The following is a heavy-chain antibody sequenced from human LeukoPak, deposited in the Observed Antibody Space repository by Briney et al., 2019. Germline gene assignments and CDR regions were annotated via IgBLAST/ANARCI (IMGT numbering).Heavy chain of an antibody. Sequence: PGGSLRLSCAASGFNLNSYWISCVRQAPGKGLEWLANINQDGSEKYYVDSVKGRFTISRDNAKNSLYLQMNSLRAEDTAVYYCTTFYSRLTDYWGQGTLVTVSS. D-gene: IGHD2/OR15-2a*01. CDR1: GFNLNSYW. J-gene: IGHJ4*02. CDR3: TTFYSRLTDY. CDR2: INQDGSEK. V-gene: IGHV3-7*05.